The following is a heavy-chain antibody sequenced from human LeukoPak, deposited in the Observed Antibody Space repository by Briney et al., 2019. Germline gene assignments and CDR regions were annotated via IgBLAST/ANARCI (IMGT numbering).Heavy chain of an antibody. CDR3: AREAQEKYYFDY. CDR1: GGSFSGYF. Sequence: SETLSLTCAVYGGSFSGYFWSWFRQPPGKGLEWIGYIYYTGSTNYNPSLKSRVTISVDTSKNQFSLKLTSVTAADTAVYYCAREAQEKYYFDYWGQGTLVTVSS. J-gene: IGHJ4*02. CDR2: IYYTGST. D-gene: IGHD5-24*01. V-gene: IGHV4-59*01.